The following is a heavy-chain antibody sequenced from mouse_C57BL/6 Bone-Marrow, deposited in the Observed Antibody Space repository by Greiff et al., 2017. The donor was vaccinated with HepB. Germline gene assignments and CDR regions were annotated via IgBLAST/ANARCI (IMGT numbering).Heavy chain of an antibody. CDR2: TFYSGIT. Sequence: DVKLVESGPSLVRPSQTLSLTCTVTGFSINSDCYWIWIRQFPGNKLEYIGYTFYSGITYYNPSLESRTYITRDTSKNQFSLKLSSVTTEDTATYYCASSYGSSYDYYAMDYWGQGTSVTVSS. D-gene: IGHD1-1*01. V-gene: IGHV3-3*01. CDR1: GFSINSDCY. J-gene: IGHJ4*01. CDR3: ASSYGSSYDYYAMDY.